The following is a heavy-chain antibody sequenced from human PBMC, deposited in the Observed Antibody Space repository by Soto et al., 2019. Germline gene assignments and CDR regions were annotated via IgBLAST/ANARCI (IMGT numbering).Heavy chain of an antibody. CDR3: ASSNIAAAGFYYYGMDV. CDR1: GGSISSYY. Sequence: SETLSLTCTVSGGSISSYYWSWIRQPPGRGLEWIGYIYYSGSTNYNPSLKSRVTISVDTSKNQFSLKLSSVTAADTAVYYCASSNIAAAGFYYYGMDVWGRGTTVTVSS. J-gene: IGHJ6*02. D-gene: IGHD6-13*01. CDR2: IYYSGST. V-gene: IGHV4-59*01.